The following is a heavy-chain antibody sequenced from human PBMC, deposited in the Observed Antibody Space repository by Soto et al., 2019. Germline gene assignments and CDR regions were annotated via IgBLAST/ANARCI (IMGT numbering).Heavy chain of an antibody. CDR1: GFTFSSYA. J-gene: IGHJ6*02. CDR2: ISYDGSNK. D-gene: IGHD1-1*01. V-gene: IGHV3-30-3*01. CDR3: AIRTTGTTRYYGMDV. Sequence: GGSLRLSCAASGFTFSSYAMHWVRQAPGKGLEWVAVISYDGSNKYYADSVKGRFTISRDNSKNTLYLQMNSLRAEDTAVYYCAIRTTGTTRYYGMDVRGQRTTVTVSS.